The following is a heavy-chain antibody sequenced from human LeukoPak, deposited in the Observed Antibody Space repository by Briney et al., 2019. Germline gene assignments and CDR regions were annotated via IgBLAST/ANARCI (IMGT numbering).Heavy chain of an antibody. Sequence: GGSLRLSCAASGFTFSGHWMSWVRQAPGKGLEWVANINQGGSDKYYVDSVKGRFTISRDNANNLLYLQMNSLRGEDTAVYYCTRDRTRAEDDWGQGTLVTVSP. J-gene: IGHJ4*02. CDR3: TRDRTRAEDD. CDR2: INQGGSDK. V-gene: IGHV3-7*01. CDR1: GFTFSGHW. D-gene: IGHD1-14*01.